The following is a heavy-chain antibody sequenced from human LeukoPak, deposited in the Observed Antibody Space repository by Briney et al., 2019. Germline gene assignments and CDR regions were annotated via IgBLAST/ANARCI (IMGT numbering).Heavy chain of an antibody. CDR2: VSYDERNK. D-gene: IGHD2/OR15-2a*01. J-gene: IGHJ4*02. CDR1: GFTFSTYG. Sequence: PGGSLRLSCAASGFTFSTYGVHWVRQAPGKGLERVAVVSYDERNKFYADSVKGRFTISRDNSKNTLYLQMDSLRAEDTAVYFCAKAFHVVGTSAFDYWGQGTLVTVSS. V-gene: IGHV3-30*18. CDR3: AKAFHVVGTSAFDY.